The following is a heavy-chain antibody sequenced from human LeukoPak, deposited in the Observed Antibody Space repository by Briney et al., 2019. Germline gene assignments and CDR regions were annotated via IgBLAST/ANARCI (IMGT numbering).Heavy chain of an antibody. CDR3: AKDPGSPIFGVVITTYFDY. V-gene: IGHV3-66*01. J-gene: IGHJ4*02. D-gene: IGHD3-3*01. Sequence: GGSLRLSCATSGFTVSSNYMSWVRQAPGKGLEWVSVIYSGGSTYYADSVKGRFTISRDNSKNTLYLQMNSLRAEDTAVYYCAKDPGSPIFGVVITTYFDYWGQGTLVTVSS. CDR2: IYSGGST. CDR1: GFTVSSNY.